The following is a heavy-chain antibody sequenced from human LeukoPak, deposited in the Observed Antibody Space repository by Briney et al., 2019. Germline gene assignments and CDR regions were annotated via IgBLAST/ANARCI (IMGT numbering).Heavy chain of an antibody. CDR3: AKVRSGSYYALNDAFDI. CDR1: GFTFSSCA. Sequence: GGSLRLSCAACGFTFSSCAMHWVRQAPGKGLEWVAFIRYDGSNKYYADSVQGRFTISRDNSKNTLYLQMNTLRGEDTAVYYCAKVRSGSYYALNDAFDIWGQGTMVTVSS. CDR2: IRYDGSNK. V-gene: IGHV3-30*02. J-gene: IGHJ3*02. D-gene: IGHD1-26*01.